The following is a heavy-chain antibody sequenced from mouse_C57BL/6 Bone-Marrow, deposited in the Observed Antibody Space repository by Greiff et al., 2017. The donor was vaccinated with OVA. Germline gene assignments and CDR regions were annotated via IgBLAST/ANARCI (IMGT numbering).Heavy chain of an antibody. CDR2: IYPRSGNT. CDR1: GYTFTSYG. D-gene: IGHD1-1*01. CDR3: AIYYYGSSSAWFAY. V-gene: IGHV1-81*01. Sequence: QVQLQQSGAELARPGASVKLSCKASGYTFTSYGISWVKQRTGQGLEWIGEIYPRSGNTYYNEKFKGKATLTADKSSSTAYMELRSLTSEDSAVYFCAIYYYGSSSAWFAYRGQGTLVTVSA. J-gene: IGHJ3*01.